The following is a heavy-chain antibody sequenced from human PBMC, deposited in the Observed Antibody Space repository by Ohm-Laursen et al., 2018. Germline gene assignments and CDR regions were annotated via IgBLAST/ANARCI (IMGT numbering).Heavy chain of an antibody. D-gene: IGHD3-16*01. Sequence: GTLSLTCTVSGGSISSYYWSWIRQPPGKGLEWIGYIYYSGSTNYNPSLKSRVTISVDTSKNQFSLKLSSVTAADTAVYYCARSGGQRNYYFDYWGQGTLVTVSS. J-gene: IGHJ4*02. V-gene: IGHV4-59*01. CDR1: GGSISSYY. CDR3: ARSGGQRNYYFDY. CDR2: IYYSGST.